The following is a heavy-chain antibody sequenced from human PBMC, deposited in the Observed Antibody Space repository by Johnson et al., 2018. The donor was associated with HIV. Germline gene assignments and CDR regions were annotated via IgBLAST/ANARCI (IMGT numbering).Heavy chain of an antibody. Sequence: VQLVESGGGLAKPAWSPRLSCAASGFTFSSYAMSWVRQAPGKGLEWVSAISGSGGSTYYADSVKGRFTISRDNSKNTLYLQMNSLRAEDPGVYYCARGRRRGGWLDACDLWGQGTMVTVSS. V-gene: IGHV3-23*04. CDR3: ARGRRRGGWLDACDL. CDR1: GFTFSSYA. D-gene: IGHD3-22*01. J-gene: IGHJ3*01. CDR2: ISGSGGST.